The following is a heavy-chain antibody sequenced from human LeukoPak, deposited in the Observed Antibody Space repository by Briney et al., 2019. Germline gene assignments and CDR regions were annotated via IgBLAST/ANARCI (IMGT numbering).Heavy chain of an antibody. D-gene: IGHD5/OR15-5a*01. J-gene: IGHJ4*02. CDR1: GGSFSGYY. CDR2: INHSGST. CDR3: ARGLYRKSDY. V-gene: IGHV4-34*01. Sequence: PSETLSLTCAVYGGSFSGYYWSWIRQPPGKGLEWIGEINHSGSTNHNPSLKSRVTISVDTSKNQFSLKLSSVTAADTAVYYCARGLYRKSDYWGQGTLVTVSS.